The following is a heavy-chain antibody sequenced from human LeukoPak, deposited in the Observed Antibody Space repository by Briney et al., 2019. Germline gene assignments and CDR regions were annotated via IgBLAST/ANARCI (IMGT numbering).Heavy chain of an antibody. CDR1: GGSFSGYY. J-gene: IGHJ4*02. V-gene: IGHV4-34*01. D-gene: IGHD3-22*01. Sequence: SETLSLTCAVYGGSFSGYYWSWIRQPPGKGLEWIGEINHSGSTNYNPSLKSRVTISVDTSKNQFSLKLSSVTAADTAVYYCARHLDYYYDSSGYSDYWGQGTLVTVSS. CDR2: INHSGST. CDR3: ARHLDYYYDSSGYSDY.